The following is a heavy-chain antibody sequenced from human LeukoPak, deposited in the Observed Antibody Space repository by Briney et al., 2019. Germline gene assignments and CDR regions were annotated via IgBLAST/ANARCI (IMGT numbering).Heavy chain of an antibody. D-gene: IGHD3-22*01. CDR3: AKGLDSSGYYQRSEYFQH. J-gene: IGHJ1*01. CDR2: ISWDGGST. V-gene: IGHV3-43*01. Sequence: GGSLRLSCAASGFTFDDYTMHWVRQAPGKGLEWVSLISWDGGSTYYADSVKGRFTISRDNSKNSLYLQMNSLRTEDTALYYCAKGLDSSGYYQRSEYFQHWGQGTLVTVSS. CDR1: GFTFDDYT.